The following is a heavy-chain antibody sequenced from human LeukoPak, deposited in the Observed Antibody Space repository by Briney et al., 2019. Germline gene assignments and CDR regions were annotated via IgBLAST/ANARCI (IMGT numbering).Heavy chain of an antibody. V-gene: IGHV3-23*01. CDR1: GFTLSDHW. D-gene: IGHD6-19*01. CDR2: ISGSGSST. CDR3: AKTEAVAGSPFDY. J-gene: IGHJ4*02. Sequence: AGGYLRLSCTTSGFTLSDHWMSWVRQGQGKGVEGVSAISGSGSSTYYADSVKGRFTISRDNSKNTLYLQMNSLRAEDTAVYYCAKTEAVAGSPFDYWGQGTLVTVSS.